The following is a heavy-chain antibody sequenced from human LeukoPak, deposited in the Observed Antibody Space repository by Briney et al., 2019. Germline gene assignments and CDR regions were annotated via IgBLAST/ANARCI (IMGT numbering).Heavy chain of an antibody. J-gene: IGHJ4*02. CDR3: ARGAGLAAAGTYY. Sequence: ASVKVSCKASGYTFTGYYMNWVRQAPAQGLDWMGWINPNSCGTNYAQKLQGRLTMTRDTSISTAYMDLSRLRYDDTAVYYCARGAGLAAAGTYYWGQGTLVTVSS. CDR1: GYTFTGYY. V-gene: IGHV1-2*02. D-gene: IGHD6-13*01. CDR2: INPNSCGT.